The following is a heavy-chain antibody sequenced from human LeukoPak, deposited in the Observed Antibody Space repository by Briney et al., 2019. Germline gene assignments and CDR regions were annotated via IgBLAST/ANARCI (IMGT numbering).Heavy chain of an antibody. Sequence: AASVKVSCKAFGGTFSDYALNWVRQAPGQGLEWMGVFIPIFGTANYAQKFQGRVTITADKSTSTAYMELSSLRSEDTAVYYCASFFESVGYDYFDYWGQGTLVTVSS. CDR3: ASFFESVGYDYFDY. V-gene: IGHV1-69*06. D-gene: IGHD5-12*01. CDR2: FIPIFGTA. J-gene: IGHJ4*02. CDR1: GGTFSDYA.